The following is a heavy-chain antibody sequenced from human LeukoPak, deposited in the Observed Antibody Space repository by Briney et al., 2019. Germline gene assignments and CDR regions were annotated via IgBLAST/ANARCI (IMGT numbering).Heavy chain of an antibody. CDR2: IYSGGST. CDR3: ARDAPIPQYYGMDV. J-gene: IGHJ6*02. V-gene: IGHV3-53*01. CDR1: GYTVSINY. Sequence: GGSLRLSCAAAGYTVSINYMSWVRQAPGEGLGWVSVIYSGGSTYSADAARGGFTISRNNSKNTLYIQMNSLRAEDTAVYYCARDAPIPQYYGMDVWGQGTTVTVSS.